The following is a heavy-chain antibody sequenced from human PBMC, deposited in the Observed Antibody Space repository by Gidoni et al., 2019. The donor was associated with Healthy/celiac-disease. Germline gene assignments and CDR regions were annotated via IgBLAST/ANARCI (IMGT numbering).Heavy chain of an antibody. Sequence: QVQLPQWGAGLLKPSETLSPTCAVSGGSFRGYYCSWIRQPPGTGLEWIGEINHRGSTNYNPYLKSRGTIAVDASKSQFSLKLSSVTAADTAVYYCARGAHIAAAGTGNWFDPWGQGTLVTVSS. J-gene: IGHJ5*02. CDR2: INHRGST. CDR3: ARGAHIAAAGTGNWFDP. V-gene: IGHV4-34*01. CDR1: GGSFRGYY. D-gene: IGHD6-13*01.